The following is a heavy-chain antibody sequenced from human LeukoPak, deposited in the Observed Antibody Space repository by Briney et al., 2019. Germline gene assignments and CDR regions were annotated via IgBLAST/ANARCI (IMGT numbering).Heavy chain of an antibody. Sequence: GGSLRLSCAASGFTFSSYEMNWVRQAPGKGLEWVSYISSSGSTIYYADSVKGRFTISRDNARSSLYLQMNSLRAEDTAVYYCARVYYGSSGYYPGYYYYMDVWGKGTTVTVSS. V-gene: IGHV3-48*03. CDR1: GFTFSSYE. J-gene: IGHJ6*03. CDR3: ARVYYGSSGYYPGYYYYMDV. CDR2: ISSSGSTI. D-gene: IGHD3-22*01.